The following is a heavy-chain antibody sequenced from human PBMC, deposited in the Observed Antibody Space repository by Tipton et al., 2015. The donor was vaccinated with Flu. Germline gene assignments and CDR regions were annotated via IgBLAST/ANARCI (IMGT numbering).Heavy chain of an antibody. Sequence: GLVKPSETLSLTCTVSGGSISSHCWSWIRQPPGKGLEWIGYIYFTGSTNYNPSLKSRVTISVDMSKNQFSLMLTSVTAADTAVYYCARDAGDFGGNPLAFDIWGQGTMVTVSS. CDR2: IYFTGST. V-gene: IGHV4-59*11. CDR3: ARDAGDFGGNPLAFDI. CDR1: GGSISSHC. D-gene: IGHD4-23*01. J-gene: IGHJ3*02.